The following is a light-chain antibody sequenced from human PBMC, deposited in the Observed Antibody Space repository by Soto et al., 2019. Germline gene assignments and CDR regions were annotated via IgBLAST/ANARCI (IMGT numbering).Light chain of an antibody. V-gene: IGKV3-15*01. CDR3: QQYNNWHPAIT. CDR2: SAS. Sequence: EIVMTQAPATLSVSPGERATLSCRASQSVSRNLAGYQQKPGQAPRLLSYSASTRATGIPARFIGSGSGTEFTLTISRLKSADFAVYYCQQYNNWHPAITFGPGTNVDIK. CDR1: QSVSRN. J-gene: IGKJ3*01.